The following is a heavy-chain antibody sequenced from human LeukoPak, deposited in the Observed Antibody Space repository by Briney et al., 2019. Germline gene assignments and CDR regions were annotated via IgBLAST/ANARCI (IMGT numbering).Heavy chain of an antibody. D-gene: IGHD3-22*01. Sequence: SETLSLTCAVSGYLISSGYYWGWIRQPPGKGLEWIGNIYHTGSTYYNPSLKSRVTISVDTSKNQFSLKLNSVTAADTAVYFCARVGSRYYDGGGLHSFDYRGQGTLVTVSS. J-gene: IGHJ4*02. CDR1: GYLISSGYY. V-gene: IGHV4-38-2*01. CDR3: ARVGSRYYDGGGLHSFDY. CDR2: IYHTGST.